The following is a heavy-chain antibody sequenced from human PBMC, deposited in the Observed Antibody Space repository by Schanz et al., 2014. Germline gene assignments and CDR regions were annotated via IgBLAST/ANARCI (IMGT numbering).Heavy chain of an antibody. J-gene: IGHJ4*02. CDR3: VRDSFFAFDY. Sequence: EVELVESGGGLVQPGGSLRLSCAASGFAFSSYGMNWLRQAPGKGLEWVSYVSRSTPDIYYADSVKGRFTMSRDNAKNSVFLQMNSLRAEDTAVYYCVRDSFFAFDYWGQGTLVTVSS. CDR1: GFAFSSYG. V-gene: IGHV3-48*01. CDR2: VSRSTPDI. D-gene: IGHD3-3*01.